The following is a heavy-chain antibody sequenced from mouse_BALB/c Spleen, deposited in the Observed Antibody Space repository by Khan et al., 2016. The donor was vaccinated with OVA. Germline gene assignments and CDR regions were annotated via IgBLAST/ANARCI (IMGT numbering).Heavy chain of an antibody. D-gene: IGHD1-1*01. CDR3: ASENYYGRSCYAMDY. J-gene: IGHJ4*01. Sequence: DLVKPGTSVKLYCKASGYTFTSYWINWIKQRPGQGLEWIGRIGPGSSNTYYNEMFKGKAALTVDTSSSTAYIQLISLSSEDSAVYFCASENYYGRSCYAMDYWGQGTSVTVSS. V-gene: IGHV1S41*01. CDR2: IGPGSSNT. CDR1: GYTFTSYW.